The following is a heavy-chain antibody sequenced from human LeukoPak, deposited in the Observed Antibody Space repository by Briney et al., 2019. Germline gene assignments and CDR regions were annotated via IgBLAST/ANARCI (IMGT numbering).Heavy chain of an antibody. CDR1: GFTFSSYA. Sequence: GGSLRLPCAASGFTFSSYAMHWVRQAPGKGLEWVAVISYDGSNKYYADSVKGRFTISRDNSKNTLYLQMNSLRAEDTAVYYCARGKIVVVPAAIGMGDYWGQGTLVTVSS. V-gene: IGHV3-30-3*01. CDR3: ARGKIVVVPAAIGMGDY. J-gene: IGHJ4*02. CDR2: ISYDGSNK. D-gene: IGHD2-2*01.